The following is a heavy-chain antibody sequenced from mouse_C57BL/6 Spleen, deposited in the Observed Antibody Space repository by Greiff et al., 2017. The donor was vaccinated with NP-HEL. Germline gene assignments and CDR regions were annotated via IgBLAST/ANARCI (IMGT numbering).Heavy chain of an antibody. CDR2: IDPSDSYT. D-gene: IGHD1-1*01. Sequence: VKLQQPGAELVKPGASVKLSCKASGYTFTSYWMQWVKQRPGQGLEWIGEIDPSDSYTNYNQKFKGKATLTVDTSSSTAYMQLSSLTSEDSAVYYCAREPPTEKDYWGQGTSVTVSS. CDR1: GYTFTSYW. CDR3: AREPPTEKDY. V-gene: IGHV1-50*01. J-gene: IGHJ4*01.